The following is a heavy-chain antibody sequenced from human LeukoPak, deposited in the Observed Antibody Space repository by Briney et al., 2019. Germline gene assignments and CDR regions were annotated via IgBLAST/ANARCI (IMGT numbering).Heavy chain of an antibody. Sequence: GESLKSSCKGSGYSFNTYWIVWMRPMPGKGLEFMGLIYPGDSDTKYSPSFKGQVTISADKSISTAYLQWRSLKASDTAMYYCARQYDFWSGQYYYGMDVWGQGTTVTVSS. D-gene: IGHD3-3*01. J-gene: IGHJ6*02. V-gene: IGHV5-51*01. CDR1: GYSFNTYW. CDR3: ARQYDFWSGQYYYGMDV. CDR2: IYPGDSDT.